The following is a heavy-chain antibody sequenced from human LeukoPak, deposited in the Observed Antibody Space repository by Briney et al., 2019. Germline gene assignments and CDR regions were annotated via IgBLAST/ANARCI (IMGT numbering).Heavy chain of an antibody. D-gene: IGHD3-22*01. CDR2: ISSSSSYI. CDR3: AKDTYYYDSSGYYTLDY. CDR1: GFTFSSYS. V-gene: IGHV3-21*04. Sequence: GGSLRLSCAASGFTFSSYSMNWVSQAPGKGLEWVSSISSSSSYIYYADSVKGRFTISRDNAKNSLYLQMNSLRAEDTAVYYCAKDTYYYDSSGYYTLDYWGQGTLVTVSS. J-gene: IGHJ4*02.